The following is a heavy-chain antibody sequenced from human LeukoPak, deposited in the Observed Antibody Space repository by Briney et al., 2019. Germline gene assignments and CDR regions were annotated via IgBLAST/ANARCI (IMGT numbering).Heavy chain of an antibody. CDR1: GFTFSSYS. D-gene: IGHD3-22*01. CDR3: ARRAYYDSSGYDPFDY. Sequence: VGSLRLSCAASGFTFSSYSMNWVRQAPGKGLEWVSSISSSSSYIYYADSVKGRFTISRDNAKNSLYLQMNSLRAEDTAVYYCARRAYYDSSGYDPFDYWGQGTLVTVSS. J-gene: IGHJ4*02. CDR2: ISSSSSYI. V-gene: IGHV3-21*01.